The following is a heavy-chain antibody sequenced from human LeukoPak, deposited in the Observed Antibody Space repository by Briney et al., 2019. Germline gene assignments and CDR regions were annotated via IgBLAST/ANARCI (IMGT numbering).Heavy chain of an antibody. J-gene: IGHJ4*02. CDR1: GGSISSCSYY. CDR2: IYYSGST. D-gene: IGHD5-18*01. Sequence: PSETLSLTCTVSGGSISSCSYYWGWIRQPPGKGLEWIGYIYYSGSTNYNPSLKSRVTISVDTSKNQFSLKLSSVTAADTAVYYCAGLDTAMVSGRNFDYWGQGTLVTVSS. V-gene: IGHV4-61*01. CDR3: AGLDTAMVSGRNFDY.